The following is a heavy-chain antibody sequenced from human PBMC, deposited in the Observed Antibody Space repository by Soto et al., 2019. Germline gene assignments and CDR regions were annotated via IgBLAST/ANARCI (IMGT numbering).Heavy chain of an antibody. CDR3: TRDYDFWSGYYHVDYSSGMDV. CDR1: GFTFGYYA. Sequence: GWSLRPSCTAAGFTFGYYAMSGVREAAGEGVEWLGFIRSNAYGGTTEYAASVKGRFTNTRDDSKSIACLQMISLKTEDTAVYYCTRDYDFWSGYYHVDYSSGMDVWGQGTTVTVSS. J-gene: IGHJ6*02. D-gene: IGHD3-3*01. CDR2: IRSNAYGGTT. V-gene: IGHV3-49*02.